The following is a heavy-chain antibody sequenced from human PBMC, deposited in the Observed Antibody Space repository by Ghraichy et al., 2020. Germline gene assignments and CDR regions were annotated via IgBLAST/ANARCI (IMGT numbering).Heavy chain of an antibody. J-gene: IGHJ4*02. Sequence: GGSLRLSCAASGFTFSSYAMSLVRRAPGKGLEWVSAISGSGGSTYYADSVKGRFTISRYNSKNTLYLQMNSLRAEDTAVYYCAKDSLRNGRFQDYWGQGTLVTVSS. CDR3: AKDSLRNGRFQDY. D-gene: IGHD2-15*01. CDR2: ISGSGGST. V-gene: IGHV3-23*01. CDR1: GFTFSSYA.